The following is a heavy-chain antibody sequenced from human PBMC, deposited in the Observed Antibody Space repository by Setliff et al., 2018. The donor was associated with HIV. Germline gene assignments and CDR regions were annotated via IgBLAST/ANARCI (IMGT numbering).Heavy chain of an antibody. V-gene: IGHV4-4*09. CDR3: ARHAKNDFWSVHHTLDS. D-gene: IGHD3-3*01. Sequence: SETLSLTCSVSGGSIGGYSWGWIRQSPGKGLEWIGYIYPSTSANYNPSLKSRVRILLDTSKNQFSLRLTSVTAADTAVYFCARHAKNDFWSVHHTLDSWGQGTLVTVSS. J-gene: IGHJ4*02. CDR2: IYPSTSA. CDR1: GGSIGGYS.